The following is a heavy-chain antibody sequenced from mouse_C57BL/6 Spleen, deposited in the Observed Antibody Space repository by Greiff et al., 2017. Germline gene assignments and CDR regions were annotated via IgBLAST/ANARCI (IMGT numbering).Heavy chain of an antibody. CDR3: ARPLIYDGYYGFFDY. Sequence: EVQLVESGGDLVKPGGSLKLSCAASGFTFSSYGMSWVRQTPDKRLEWVATISSGGRYTYYPDSVKGRFTISRDNAKNTLYLQMSSLKSEDTAMYYCARPLIYDGYYGFFDYWGQGTTLTVSS. V-gene: IGHV5-6*01. CDR1: GFTFSSYG. D-gene: IGHD2-3*01. CDR2: ISSGGRYT. J-gene: IGHJ2*01.